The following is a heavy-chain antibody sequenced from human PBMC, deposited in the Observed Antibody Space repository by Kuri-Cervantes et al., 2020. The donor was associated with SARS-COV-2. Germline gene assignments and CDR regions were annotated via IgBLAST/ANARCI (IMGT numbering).Heavy chain of an antibody. Sequence: SVKVSCKASGGAFSSYTISWVRQAPGQGLEWMGRIIPILGIANYAQKFQGRVTITADKSTSTAYMELSSLRSDDTAVCYCARDLIVVVPAADYYYYGMDVWGQGTTVTVSS. CDR1: GGAFSSYT. CDR2: IIPILGIA. D-gene: IGHD2-2*01. CDR3: ARDLIVVVPAADYYYYGMDV. V-gene: IGHV1-69*04. J-gene: IGHJ6*02.